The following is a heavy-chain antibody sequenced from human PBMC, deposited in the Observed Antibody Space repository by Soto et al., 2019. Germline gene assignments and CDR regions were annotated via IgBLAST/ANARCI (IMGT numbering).Heavy chain of an antibody. V-gene: IGHV4-31*03. Sequence: QVQLQESGPGLVKASQTLSLTCSVSGGSISHGGYHWSWIRQDPGKGLERLGYIYYTGNTNYNPSLRSRLTISIVTTKSQFFLNLSSVTAADTAIYYFARLGGGSIDPWGQGTRVTVSS. CDR2: IYYTGNT. CDR1: GGSISHGGYH. CDR3: ARLGGGSIDP. J-gene: IGHJ5*02. D-gene: IGHD2-15*01.